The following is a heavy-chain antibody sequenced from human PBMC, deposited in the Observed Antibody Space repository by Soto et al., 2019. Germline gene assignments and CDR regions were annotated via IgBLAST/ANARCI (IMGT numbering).Heavy chain of an antibody. J-gene: IGHJ4*02. Sequence: ASVKVSCKASGYTFTSYDINWVRQATGQGLEWMGWMNPNSGNTGYAQKFQGRVTMTRNTSISTAYMELSSLRSEDTAVYYCARWRWELLAFDYWGQGTLVTVSS. CDR1: GYTFTSYD. CDR3: ARWRWELLAFDY. CDR2: MNPNSGNT. V-gene: IGHV1-8*01. D-gene: IGHD1-26*01.